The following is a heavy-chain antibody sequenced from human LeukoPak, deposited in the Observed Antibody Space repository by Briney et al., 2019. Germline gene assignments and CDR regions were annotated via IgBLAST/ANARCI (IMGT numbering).Heavy chain of an antibody. V-gene: IGHV3-21*01. D-gene: IGHD3-10*01. CDR3: AREGTPYCFDP. CDR1: GFTFSSYS. J-gene: IGHJ5*02. Sequence: GGSLRLSCAASGFTFSSYSMNWDRQAPGKGLEWVSSISSSSSYIYYADSVKGRFTISRDNAKNSLYLQMNSLRAEDTAVYYCAREGTPYCFDPWGQGTLVTVSS. CDR2: ISSSSSYI.